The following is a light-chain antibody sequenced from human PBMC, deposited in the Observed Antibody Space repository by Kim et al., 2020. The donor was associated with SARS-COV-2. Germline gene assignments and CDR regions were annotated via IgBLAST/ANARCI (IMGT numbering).Light chain of an antibody. Sequence: DIQLTQSPSSLSASLGERVTITCQASRDISDHLNWYQQRPGKAPKLLIYDASHLQRGVPARFSGSGSGTHFTFSINSLQPEDIATYYCQQFATFDLYTFGQGTKLEI. CDR3: QQFATFDLYT. CDR1: RDISDH. J-gene: IGKJ2*01. CDR2: DAS. V-gene: IGKV1-33*01.